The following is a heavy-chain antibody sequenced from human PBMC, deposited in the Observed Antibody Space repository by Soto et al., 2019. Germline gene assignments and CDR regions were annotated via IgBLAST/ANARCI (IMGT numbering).Heavy chain of an antibody. CDR3: ARGPYSGNAIDY. D-gene: IGHD4-4*01. V-gene: IGHV4-31*03. CDR1: GGSITSAGYY. J-gene: IGHJ4*02. CDR2: IYYSGRT. Sequence: QVQLQESGPGLVKPSQTLSLTCTVSGGSITSAGYYWTWIRQHPGKGLEWIGYIYYSGRTYYNPSLKSRLSISVDTSKNQFSLRLSSVTAADTAVYYCARGPYSGNAIDYWGLGTLVTVSS.